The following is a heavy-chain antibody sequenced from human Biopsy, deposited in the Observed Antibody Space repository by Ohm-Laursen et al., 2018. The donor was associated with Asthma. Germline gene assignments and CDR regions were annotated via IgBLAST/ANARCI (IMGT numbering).Heavy chain of an antibody. CDR1: GYTFTNYA. Sequence: GASVKVPCKASGYTFTNYAIHWVRQAPGQRPEWMGWINAGNGNTKYSQKFQGRVTITRDTSATTAYMELSSLRSEDTAVYYCARVRKDYYDSSGLSGGWFDPWGQGTLVTVSS. CDR3: ARVRKDYYDSSGLSGGWFDP. D-gene: IGHD3-22*01. V-gene: IGHV1-3*01. J-gene: IGHJ5*02. CDR2: INAGNGNT.